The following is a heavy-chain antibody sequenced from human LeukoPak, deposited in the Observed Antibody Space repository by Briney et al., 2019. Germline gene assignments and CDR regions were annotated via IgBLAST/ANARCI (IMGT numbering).Heavy chain of an antibody. CDR3: ARPYYYGSGSYYYFDY. J-gene: IGHJ4*02. Sequence: EINHSGSTNYNPSLKSPVPISVDPSKNQFSLKLSSVTAADTAVYYCARPYYYGSGSYYYFDYWGQGTLVTVSS. D-gene: IGHD3-10*01. V-gene: IGHV4-34*01. CDR2: INHSGST.